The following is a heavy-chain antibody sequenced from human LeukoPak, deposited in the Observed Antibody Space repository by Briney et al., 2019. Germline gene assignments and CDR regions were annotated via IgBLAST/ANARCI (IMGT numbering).Heavy chain of an antibody. CDR2: ISGSGGST. CDR3: AKDSRPTIAVAGFDY. V-gene: IGHV3-23*01. J-gene: IGHJ4*02. CDR1: GFTFSSYA. Sequence: PGGSLRPSCAASGFTFSSYAMSWVRQAPGKGLEWVSAISGSGGSTYYADSVKGRFTISRDNSKNTLYLQMNNLRAEDTAVYFCAKDSRPTIAVAGFDYWGQRTLVTVSS. D-gene: IGHD6-19*01.